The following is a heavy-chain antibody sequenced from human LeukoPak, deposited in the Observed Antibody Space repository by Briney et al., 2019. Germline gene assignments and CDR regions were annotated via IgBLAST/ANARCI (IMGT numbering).Heavy chain of an antibody. CDR1: GYSISSGYY. D-gene: IGHD4-11*01. CDR3: ARDSDYRGYFDY. Sequence: SETLSLTCTVSGYSISSGYYWSWIRQPPGKGLEWIGYIYYSGSTNYNPSLKSRVTISVDTSKNQFSLKLSSVTAADTAVYYCARDSDYRGYFDYWGQGTLVTVSS. J-gene: IGHJ4*02. CDR2: IYYSGST. V-gene: IGHV4-61*01.